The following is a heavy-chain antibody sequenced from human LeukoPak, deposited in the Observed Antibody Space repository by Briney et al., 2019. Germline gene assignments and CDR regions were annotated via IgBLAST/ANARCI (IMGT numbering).Heavy chain of an antibody. CDR1: GGSITSTNW. J-gene: IGHJ4*02. D-gene: IGHD2-8*01. CDR3: SRENGAFSPFGY. CDR2: VSLSGLT. Sequence: SGTLSLTCGVSGGSITSTNWWSWVRQPPGQGLEWIGEVSLSGLTNYNPSLSCRVIMALDTSKNHLSLHLTSVTAADTAVYYCSRENGAFSPFGYWGQGYLVTVLS. V-gene: IGHV4-4*02.